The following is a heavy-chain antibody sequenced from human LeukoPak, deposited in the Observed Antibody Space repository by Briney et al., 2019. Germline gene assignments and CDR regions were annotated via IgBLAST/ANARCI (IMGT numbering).Heavy chain of an antibody. D-gene: IGHD6-6*01. CDR1: GYNISNNG. CDR3: ARDSLSSSY. V-gene: IGHV1-18*01. J-gene: IGHJ4*02. Sequence: ASVKVSCKASGYNISNNGISWVRQAPGQGLEWMGWTSAYNGNTNYAQKLQGRVTMTTDTSTSTAYMELRSLRSDDTAVYYCARDSLSSSYWGQGTLVTVSS. CDR2: TSAYNGNT.